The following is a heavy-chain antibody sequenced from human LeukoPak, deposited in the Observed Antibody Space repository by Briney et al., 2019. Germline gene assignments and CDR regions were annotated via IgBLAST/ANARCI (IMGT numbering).Heavy chain of an antibody. V-gene: IGHV4-61*02. CDR3: ARGGYSSGWKGGYYFDY. J-gene: IGHJ4*02. Sequence: SETLSLTCTVSGGSISSGSYYWSWIRRPAGKELEWIGRIYTSGSTNYNPSLKSRVTISVDTSKNQFSLKLSSVTAADTAVYYCARGGYSSGWKGGYYFDYWGQGTLVTVSS. D-gene: IGHD6-19*01. CDR2: IYTSGST. CDR1: GGSISSGSYY.